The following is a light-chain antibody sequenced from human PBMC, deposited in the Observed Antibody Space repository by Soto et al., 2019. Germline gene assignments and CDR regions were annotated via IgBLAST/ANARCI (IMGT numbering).Light chain of an antibody. Sequence: DLQMTQSPSSVSSSVGDRVTITCRASQGISSWLAWYQQKPGKAPKLLIYAASSLQSGVPTRFSGSRSGAEFTLTINSLQSEDFAVYYCQPYNNWPLTFGGGTKVDIK. CDR3: QPYNNWPLT. CDR2: AAS. CDR1: QGISSW. J-gene: IGKJ4*01. V-gene: IGKV1-12*01.